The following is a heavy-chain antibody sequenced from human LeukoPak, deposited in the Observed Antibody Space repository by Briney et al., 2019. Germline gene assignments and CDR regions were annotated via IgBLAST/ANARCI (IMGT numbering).Heavy chain of an antibody. CDR1: GFTFDDYA. V-gene: IGHV3-20*04. D-gene: IGHD6-6*01. J-gene: IGHJ4*02. CDR2: INWNGGST. Sequence: GRSLRLSCAASGFTFDDYAMHWVRQAPGKGLEWVSGINWNGGSTGYADSVKGRFTISRDNAKNSLYLQMNSLRAEDTALYYCARDVEYSSSGGFGYWGQGTLVTVSS. CDR3: ARDVEYSSSGGFGY.